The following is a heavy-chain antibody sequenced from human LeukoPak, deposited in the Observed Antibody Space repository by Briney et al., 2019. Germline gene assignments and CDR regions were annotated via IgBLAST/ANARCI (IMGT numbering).Heavy chain of an antibody. CDR1: GFTFSSYG. J-gene: IGHJ4*02. V-gene: IGHV3-30*02. D-gene: IGHD2-2*01. CDR3: AKDLVNIVVVPAAGGFDY. Sequence: SGGSLRLSCAASGFTFSSYGMHWVRQAPGKGLEWVAFIRYDGSNKYYADSVKGRFTISGDNSKNTLYLQMNSLRAEDTAVYYCAKDLVNIVVVPAAGGFDYWGQGTLVTVSS. CDR2: IRYDGSNK.